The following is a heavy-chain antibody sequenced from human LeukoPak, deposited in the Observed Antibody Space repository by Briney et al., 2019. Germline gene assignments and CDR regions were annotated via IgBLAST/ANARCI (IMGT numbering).Heavy chain of an antibody. V-gene: IGHV4-34*01. CDR1: GGSFSGYY. Sequence: SETLSLTCAVYGGSFSGYYWSWIRQPPGKGLEWIGEINHSGSTNYNPSLKSRVTISVDTSKNQLSLKLSSVTAADTAVYYCARDRNWLFDYWGQGTLVTVSS. CDR2: INHSGST. J-gene: IGHJ4*02. D-gene: IGHD1-20*01. CDR3: ARDRNWLFDY.